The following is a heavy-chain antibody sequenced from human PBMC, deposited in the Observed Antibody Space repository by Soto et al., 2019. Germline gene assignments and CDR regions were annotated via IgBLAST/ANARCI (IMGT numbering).Heavy chain of an antibody. CDR1: GASFSGYY. CDR3: ARRFSGTGRYFDY. CDR2: INRSGST. Sequence: QVELQQWGAGLLKPWETLSLSCAVYGASFSGYYWNWIRQPPGKGLEWIGEINRSGSTNYSPSLKTRVTISVDTSKKQFSLRVSSVTAADTAVYYCARRFSGTGRYFDYWGQGTLVTVSS. J-gene: IGHJ4*02. D-gene: IGHD1-1*01. V-gene: IGHV4-34*02.